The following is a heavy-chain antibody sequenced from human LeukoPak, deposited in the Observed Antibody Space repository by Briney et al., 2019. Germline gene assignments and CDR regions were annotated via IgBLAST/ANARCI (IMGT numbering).Heavy chain of an antibody. J-gene: IGHJ4*02. CDR3: ARHDDIYSNSY. Sequence: TSETLSLTCTVSGASISSGSYYWGWIRQPPGKGLEWIGSIYYSGSTYYNPSLKSRVTISVDTSKNQFSLKLSSVTAADTAVYYCARHDDIYSNSYWGQGTLVTVSS. CDR2: IYYSGST. CDR1: GASISSGSYY. V-gene: IGHV4-39*01. D-gene: IGHD4-11*01.